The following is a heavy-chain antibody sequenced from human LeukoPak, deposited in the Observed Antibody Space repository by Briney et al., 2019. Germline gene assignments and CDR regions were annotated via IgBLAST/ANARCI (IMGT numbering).Heavy chain of an antibody. D-gene: IGHD6-13*01. CDR2: ISSTSIYT. CDR1: GFTFSDYY. Sequence: GGSLRLSCAASGFTFSDYYMSWIRQAPGKGLEWVSDISSTSIYTNYADSVKGRFTISRDSAKNSLYLQMNSLRAEDTAVYYRAREDGYSSSWYSDYWGQGTLVTVSS. J-gene: IGHJ4*02. CDR3: AREDGYSSSWYSDY. V-gene: IGHV3-11*05.